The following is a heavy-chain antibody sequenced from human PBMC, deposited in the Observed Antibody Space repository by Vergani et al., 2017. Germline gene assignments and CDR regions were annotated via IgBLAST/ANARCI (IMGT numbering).Heavy chain of an antibody. CDR1: GFTFSSYA. J-gene: IGHJ4*02. D-gene: IGHD3-22*01. CDR2: ISYDGSNK. CDR3: ASPKTNYYDSSGYSCYFDY. Sequence: QVQLVESGGGVVQPGRSLRLSCAASGFTFSSYAMHWVRQAPGKGLEWVAVISYDGSNKYYADSVKGRFTISRDNSKNTLYLQMNSLRAEDTAVYYCASPKTNYYDSSGYSCYFDYWGQGTLVTVSS. V-gene: IGHV3-30-3*01.